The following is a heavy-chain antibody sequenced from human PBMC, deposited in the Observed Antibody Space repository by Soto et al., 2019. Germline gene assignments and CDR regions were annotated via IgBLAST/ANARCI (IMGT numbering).Heavy chain of an antibody. CDR1: GGSFSGYY. Sequence: QVQLQQWGAGLLKPSETLSLTCAVYGGSFSGYYWSWIRQPPGKGLEWIGEINHSGSTNYNPSLKSRVTISVDTSKNQCSLKLSSVTAADTAVYYCAGGGAVAAFEWGQGTLVTVSS. D-gene: IGHD6-19*01. CDR3: AGGGAVAAFE. CDR2: INHSGST. V-gene: IGHV4-34*01. J-gene: IGHJ4*02.